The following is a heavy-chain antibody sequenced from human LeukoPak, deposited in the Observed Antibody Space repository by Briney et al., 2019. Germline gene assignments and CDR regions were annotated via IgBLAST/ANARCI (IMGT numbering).Heavy chain of an antibody. CDR2: IKQDGSEK. J-gene: IGHJ4*02. CDR3: ARENYGDYFDY. CDR1: GFTFSSYW. Sequence: PGGSLRLSCAASGFTFSSYWMSWVRQAPGKGLEWVANIKQDGSEKYYVDSVKGRFTISRGNAKNSLYLQMNSLRAEDTAVYYCARENYGDYFDYWGQGTLVTVSS. D-gene: IGHD4-17*01. V-gene: IGHV3-7*01.